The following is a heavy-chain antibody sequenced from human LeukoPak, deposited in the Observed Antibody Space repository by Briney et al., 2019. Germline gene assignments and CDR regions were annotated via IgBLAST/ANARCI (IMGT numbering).Heavy chain of an antibody. D-gene: IGHD6-25*01. J-gene: IGHJ4*02. CDR1: GGSTTSGNYY. CDR2: IYHSGDT. CDR3: ARLIAADPQLDC. V-gene: IGHV4-30-2*01. Sequence: SETLSLTCTVSGGSTTSGNYYWSWIRQAPGRGLEWIGYIYHSGDTYSNPSLKGRATVSMDRSKNQFSLNLRSVTAADTAVYYCARLIAADPQLDCWGQGTLVTVSS.